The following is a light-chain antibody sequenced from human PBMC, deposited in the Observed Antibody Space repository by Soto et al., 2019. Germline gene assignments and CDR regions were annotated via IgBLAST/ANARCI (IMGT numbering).Light chain of an antibody. CDR2: GAS. V-gene: IGKV3-20*01. CDR3: QQYGSVPLT. Sequence: EIVLTQSPGTLSLSPGERATLSCRASQSVSTSYLAWYQQKPGQAPRLLIYGASSTATGITDRFSGSGSGADFTLTISRLEPEDFAVYYCQQYGSVPLTFGGGTKVEIK. CDR1: QSVSTSY. J-gene: IGKJ4*01.